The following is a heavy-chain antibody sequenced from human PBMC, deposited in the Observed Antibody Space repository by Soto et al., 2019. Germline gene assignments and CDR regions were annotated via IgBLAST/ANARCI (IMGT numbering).Heavy chain of an antibody. V-gene: IGHV3-30-3*01. CDR3: ARGAAHYGSGSYQTGGY. D-gene: IGHD3-10*01. Sequence: QVQLVESGGGVVQPGRSLRLSCAASGFTFSSYAMHWVRQAPGKGLEWVAVISYDGSNKYYADSVKGRFTISRDNSKNTLYLQMNSLRAEDTAVYYCARGAAHYGSGSYQTGGYWGQGTLVTVSS. CDR2: ISYDGSNK. J-gene: IGHJ4*02. CDR1: GFTFSSYA.